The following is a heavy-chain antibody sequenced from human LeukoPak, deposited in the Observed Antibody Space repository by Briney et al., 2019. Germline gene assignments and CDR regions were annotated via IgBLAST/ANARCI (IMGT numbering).Heavy chain of an antibody. CDR3: ARDRAGYSSSWYEFHDAFDI. CDR2: IIPIFGTA. D-gene: IGHD6-13*01. CDR1: GGTFSSYA. V-gene: IGHV1-69*06. Sequence: ASVKVSCKASGGTFSSYAISWVRQAPGQGLEWMGGIIPIFGTANYAQKFQGRVTITADKSTSTAYMELSSLRSEDTAVYYCARDRAGYSSSWYEFHDAFDIWGQGTMVTVSS. J-gene: IGHJ3*02.